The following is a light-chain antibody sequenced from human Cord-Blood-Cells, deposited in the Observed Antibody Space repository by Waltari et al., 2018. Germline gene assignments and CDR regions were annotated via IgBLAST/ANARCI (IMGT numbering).Light chain of an antibody. CDR2: YDS. Sequence: SYVLTQPPSVSVAPGKTARITCGGNNIGSKSVHWYQQKPGQAPVLVIYYDSDRPSGRPERFSGSNSGNTATVTIGRVEDGDEAYYYCQVWDSSSDHRVFGGGTKLTVL. CDR3: QVWDSSSDHRV. J-gene: IGLJ3*02. CDR1: NIGSKS. V-gene: IGLV3-21*04.